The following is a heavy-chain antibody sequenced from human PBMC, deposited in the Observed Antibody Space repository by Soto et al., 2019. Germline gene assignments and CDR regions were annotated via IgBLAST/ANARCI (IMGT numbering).Heavy chain of an antibody. Sequence: PWGSLRLSCAASVFTFSSYAMHWVRQAPGKGLAWVAVISYDGSNKYYADSVKGRFTISRDNSKNTLYLQMNSLRAEDTAVYYCARVVDTAMVALYYYYYGMDVWGQGTTVTVSS. J-gene: IGHJ6*02. D-gene: IGHD5-18*01. CDR3: ARVVDTAMVALYYYYYGMDV. CDR1: VFTFSSYA. CDR2: ISYDGSNK. V-gene: IGHV3-30-3*01.